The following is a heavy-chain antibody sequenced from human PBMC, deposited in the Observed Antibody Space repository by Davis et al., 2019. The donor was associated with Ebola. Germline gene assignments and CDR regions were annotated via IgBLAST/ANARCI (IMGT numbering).Heavy chain of an antibody. Sequence: PGGSLRLSCAASGFTFSSYGMHWVRQAPGKGLEWVAVIWYDGSNKYYADSVKGRFTISRDNSKNTLYLQMNSLRAEDTAVYYCARVRGYRIYFDYWGQGTLVTVSS. CDR3: ARVRGYRIYFDY. D-gene: IGHD5-18*01. CDR1: GFTFSSYG. J-gene: IGHJ4*02. V-gene: IGHV3-33*01. CDR2: IWYDGSNK.